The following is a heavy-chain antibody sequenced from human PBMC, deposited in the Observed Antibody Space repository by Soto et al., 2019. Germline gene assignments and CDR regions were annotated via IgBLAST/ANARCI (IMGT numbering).Heavy chain of an antibody. CDR1: GGTFSSYA. D-gene: IGHD3-22*01. Sequence: QVQLVQSGAEVKKPGSSVKVSCKASGGTFSSYAISWVRQAPGHGIEWMGGIIPIFGTANYAQKFQGRVTISADESTSTAYMEMRSLRSKDTAVYYCARDPGINYYDSSGYYYLDYWGQGTLVTVSS. V-gene: IGHV1-69*01. J-gene: IGHJ4*02. CDR3: ARDPGINYYDSSGYYYLDY. CDR2: IIPIFGTA.